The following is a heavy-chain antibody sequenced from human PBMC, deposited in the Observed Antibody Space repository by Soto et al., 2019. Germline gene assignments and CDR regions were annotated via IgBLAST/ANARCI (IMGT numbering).Heavy chain of an antibody. CDR3: ARGPRYYGSGSYRKGHFDY. CDR2: IYYSGST. D-gene: IGHD3-10*01. Sequence: PSETLSLTCTVSGGSISSGDYYWSWIRHPPGKGLEWIGYIYYSGSTYYNPSLKSRVTISVDTSKNQFSLKLSSVTAADTAVYYCARGPRYYGSGSYRKGHFDYWGQGTLVTVSS. V-gene: IGHV4-30-4*01. J-gene: IGHJ4*02. CDR1: GGSISSGDYY.